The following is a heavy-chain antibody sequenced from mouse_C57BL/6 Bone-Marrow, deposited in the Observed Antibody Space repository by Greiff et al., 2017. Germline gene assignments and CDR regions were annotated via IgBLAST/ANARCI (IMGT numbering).Heavy chain of an antibody. J-gene: IGHJ1*03. CDR2: INPSNGST. CDR1: GYTFTDYN. Sequence: EVQGVESGAELVKPGASVKMSCKASGYTFTDYNMHWVKQSPGKGLEWIGYINPSNGSTSYNEKFKGKATLTVNKSSSTACMALRSLTSEDSAVYYCARLDSGWAYGNYWYFDVWGTGTTVTVSS. CDR3: ARLDSGWAYGNYWYFDV. V-gene: IGHV1-22*01. D-gene: IGHD2-1*01.